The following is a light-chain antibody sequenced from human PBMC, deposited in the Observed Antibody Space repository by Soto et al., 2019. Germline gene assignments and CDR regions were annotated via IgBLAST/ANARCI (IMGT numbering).Light chain of an antibody. Sequence: EIVLTQSPGTLSLSPGDRATLSCRASQSVISSSLAWYQQKPGQAPRLLIYGASSRATGIPDRFSGSGSGTDFTLTISRLEPEDFALYFCQQYGTSPQTFGQGTKVESK. CDR2: GAS. V-gene: IGKV3-20*01. J-gene: IGKJ1*01. CDR1: QSVISSS. CDR3: QQYGTSPQT.